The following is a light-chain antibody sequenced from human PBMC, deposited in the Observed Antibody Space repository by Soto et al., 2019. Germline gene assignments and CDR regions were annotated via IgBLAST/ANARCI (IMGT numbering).Light chain of an antibody. CDR3: SSYTSSSTRV. Sequence: QSVLTQPASVSGSPGQSITISCTGSSSDIGGYNYVSWYQQHPGKAPKLMICDVSNRPSGVSNRFSGSKSGNTASLSISGLQADDEADYYCSSYTSSSTRVFGTGTKLTVL. CDR1: SSDIGGYNY. J-gene: IGLJ1*01. V-gene: IGLV2-14*01. CDR2: DVS.